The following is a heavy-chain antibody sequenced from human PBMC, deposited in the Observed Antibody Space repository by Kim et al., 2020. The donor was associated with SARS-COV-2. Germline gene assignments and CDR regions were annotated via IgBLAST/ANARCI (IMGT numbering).Heavy chain of an antibody. J-gene: IGHJ4*02. CDR2: IRSKAYGGTT. V-gene: IGHV3-49*04. D-gene: IGHD2-2*01. CDR1: GFTFGDYA. Sequence: GGSLRLSCTASGFTFGDYAMSWVRQAPGKGLEWVGFIRSKAYGGTTEYAASVKGRFTISRDDSKSIAYLQMNSLKTEDTAVYYCTRGPSKYQLDYWGQGTLVTVSS. CDR3: TRGPSKYQLDY.